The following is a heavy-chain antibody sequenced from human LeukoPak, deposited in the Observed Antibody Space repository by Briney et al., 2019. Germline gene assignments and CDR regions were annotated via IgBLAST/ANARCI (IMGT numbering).Heavy chain of an antibody. CDR2: MNPNSGNT. CDR1: GYTFTSYD. V-gene: IGHV1-8*01. CDR3: ARTPTTVSRYYFDY. D-gene: IGHD4-17*01. J-gene: IGHJ4*02. Sequence: ASVKVSCTASGYTFTSYDINWVRQATGQGLEWMGWMNPNSGNTGYAQKFQGRVTMTRNTSISTAYMELSSLRSEDTAVYYCARTPTTVSRYYFDYWGQGTLVTVSS.